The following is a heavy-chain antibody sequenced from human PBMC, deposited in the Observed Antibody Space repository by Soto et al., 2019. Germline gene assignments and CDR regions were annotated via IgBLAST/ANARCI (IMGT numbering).Heavy chain of an antibody. CDR1: GITFSNYA. J-gene: IGHJ4*02. D-gene: IGHD5-12*01. CDR2: ISGSGRST. CDR3: AKEYGGGTSTITSYFDY. Sequence: GGSLRLSCAASGITFSNYALSWVRQAPGKGLEWVSGISGSGRSTYYADSVKGRFTISRDNSKNTLSLQMNSLRADDTAVYYCAKEYGGGTSTITSYFDYWGRGTLVTVSS. V-gene: IGHV3-23*01.